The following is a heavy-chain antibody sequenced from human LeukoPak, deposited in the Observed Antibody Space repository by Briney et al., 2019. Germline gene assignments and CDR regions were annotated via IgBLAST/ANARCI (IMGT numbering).Heavy chain of an antibody. CDR3: ARDQDGGKYYYESSGYSH. V-gene: IGHV3-21*01. Sequence: NPGESLRLSCAASGFTFSSYGLNWVRQAPGKGLEWVSTISSGGHIYYEDSVKGRFTISRDNAKNSLYLQMNSLRAEDTAVYYCARDQDGGKYYYESSGYSHLGQGILVTVSS. D-gene: IGHD3-22*01. J-gene: IGHJ4*02. CDR1: GFTFSSYG. CDR2: ISSGGHI.